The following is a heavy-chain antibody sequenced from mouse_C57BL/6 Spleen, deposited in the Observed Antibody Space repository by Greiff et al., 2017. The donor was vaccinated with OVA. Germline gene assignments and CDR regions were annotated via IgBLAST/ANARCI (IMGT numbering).Heavy chain of an antibody. CDR3: ARGDGRSWFAY. D-gene: IGHD1-1*02. Sequence: VQLQQSGPELVKPGASVKISCKASGYAFSSSWMNWVKQRPGKGLEWIGRIYPGDGDTNYNGKFKGKATLTADKSSSTAYMQLSSLTSEDSAVYFCARGDGRSWFAYWGQGTLVTVSA. CDR1: GYAFSSSW. J-gene: IGHJ3*01. V-gene: IGHV1-82*01. CDR2: IYPGDGDT.